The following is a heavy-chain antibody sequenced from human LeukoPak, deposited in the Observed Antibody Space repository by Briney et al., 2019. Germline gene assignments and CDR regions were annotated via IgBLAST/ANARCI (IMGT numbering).Heavy chain of an antibody. D-gene: IGHD6-25*01. V-gene: IGHV1-24*01. CDR3: VRFAAGPDPYYP. CDR2: FDPEDGET. CDR1: GYTXTELS. Sequence: ASVKVSCKVSGYTXTELSMHWVRQAPGKGLEWMGGFDPEDGETIYAQNFQGRVTMTEDTSTDTAYMELNNLTSEDTAVYYCVRFAAGPDPYYPWGQGTLVTVSS. J-gene: IGHJ5*02.